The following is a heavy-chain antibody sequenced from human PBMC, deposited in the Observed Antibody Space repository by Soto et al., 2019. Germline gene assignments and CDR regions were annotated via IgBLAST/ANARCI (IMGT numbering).Heavy chain of an antibody. J-gene: IGHJ4*02. CDR2: ISYDGSNK. Sequence: QVQLVESGGGVVQPGRSLRLSCAASGFTFSSYGMHWVRQAPGKGLEWVAVISYDGSNKYYADSVKGRFTISRDNSKNTLYLQMNSLRAEDTAVYYCAKDHGPLGRLWCGDLDRGYFDYWGQGTLVTVSS. V-gene: IGHV3-30*18. D-gene: IGHD3-10*01. CDR3: AKDHGPLGRLWCGDLDRGYFDY. CDR1: GFTFSSYG.